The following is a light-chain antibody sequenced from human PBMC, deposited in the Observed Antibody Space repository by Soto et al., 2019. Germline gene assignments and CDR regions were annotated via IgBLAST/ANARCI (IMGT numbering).Light chain of an antibody. CDR2: AAS. CDR3: QQYNNWPPFT. V-gene: IGKV3D-15*01. CDR1: QSVSSN. Sequence: EIVMTQSPATLSVTPGERATLSCRASQSVSSNLAWYQQKPGQAPRLLIYAASARATGIPARFSGSGSGTEFTLTISSLQSEDFAVYYCQQYNNWPPFTFGQGTRLEI. J-gene: IGKJ5*01.